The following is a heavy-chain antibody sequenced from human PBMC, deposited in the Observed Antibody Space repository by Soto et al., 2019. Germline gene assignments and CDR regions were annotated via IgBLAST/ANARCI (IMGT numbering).Heavy chain of an antibody. V-gene: IGHV4-34*01. Sequence: SETLSLTCAVYGGSFSGYYWSWIRRPPGKGLEWIGEINHSGSTNYNPSLKSRVTISVDTSKNQFSLKLSSVTAADTAVYYCARGRGPSTKYCSGGSCYYFDYWGQGTLVTVSS. D-gene: IGHD2-15*01. CDR1: GGSFSGYY. CDR2: INHSGST. J-gene: IGHJ4*02. CDR3: ARGRGPSTKYCSGGSCYYFDY.